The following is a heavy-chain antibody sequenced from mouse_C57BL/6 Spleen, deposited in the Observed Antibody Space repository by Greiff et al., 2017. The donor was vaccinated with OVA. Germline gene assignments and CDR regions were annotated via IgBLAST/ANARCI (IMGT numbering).Heavy chain of an antibody. V-gene: IGHV3-1*01. D-gene: IGHD2-4*01. CDR3: ARADYDGDKAMDY. CDR2: ISYSGST. Sequence: EVQLVESGPGMVKPSQSLSLTCTVPGYSITSGYDWHWIRHFPGNKLEWMGYISYSGSTNYNPSLKSRISITHDTSKNHFFLKLNSVTTEDTATYYCARADYDGDKAMDYRGQGTSVTVSS. J-gene: IGHJ4*01. CDR1: GYSITSGYD.